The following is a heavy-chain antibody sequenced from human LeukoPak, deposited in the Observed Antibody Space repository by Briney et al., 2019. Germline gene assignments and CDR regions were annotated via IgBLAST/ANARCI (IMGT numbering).Heavy chain of an antibody. V-gene: IGHV3-23*01. D-gene: IGHD2-2*01. J-gene: IGHJ4*02. CDR3: AKDSPGGGVPAAWYYFDY. CDR2: ISGSGGST. CDR1: GFTFSSYA. Sequence: GSLRLSCAASGFTFSSYAMSWVRQAPGKGLEWVSAISGSGGSTYYADSVKGRFTISRDNSKNTLYLQMNSLRAEDTAVYYCAKDSPGGGVPAAWYYFDYWGQGTLVTVSS.